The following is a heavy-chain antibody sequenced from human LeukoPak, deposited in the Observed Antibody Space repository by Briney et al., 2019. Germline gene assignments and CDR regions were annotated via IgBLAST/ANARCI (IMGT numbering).Heavy chain of an antibody. CDR1: GGSITSGGYY. V-gene: IGHV4-31*03. J-gene: IGHJ6*02. Sequence: SQTMSLTCTVSGGSITSGGYYWSWIRQHPVKGLEWFGYIYYSGSTYYNPSLKSRVTISADPSKKQFSLKGRSVTAAATAVYYCARVLPDLRWEYGMDVWGQGTTVTVSS. CDR3: ARVLPDLRWEYGMDV. CDR2: IYYSGST. D-gene: IGHD4-23*01.